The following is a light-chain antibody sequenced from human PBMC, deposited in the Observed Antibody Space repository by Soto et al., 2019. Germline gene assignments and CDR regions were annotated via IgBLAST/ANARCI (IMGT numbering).Light chain of an antibody. CDR2: AAS. J-gene: IGKJ2*01. V-gene: IGKV3-20*01. CDR3: HQYDKAPQT. Sequence: EIVLTQSPGTLSLSPGQRATLSCRASQYMTRTYIAWYQQEPGQAPRLLIYAASNRATGIPDKFSGSGSRKDYSLTITRLDPEDSSVYYCHQYDKAPQTLGQGTKVEIK. CDR1: QYMTRTY.